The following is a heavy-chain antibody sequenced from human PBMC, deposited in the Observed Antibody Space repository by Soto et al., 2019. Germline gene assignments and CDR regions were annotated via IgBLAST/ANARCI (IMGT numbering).Heavy chain of an antibody. CDR3: ARDGHHCSGGSCYAGHYYGMDV. J-gene: IGHJ6*02. D-gene: IGHD2-15*01. V-gene: IGHV1-18*01. CDR1: GYTFTSDG. Sequence: ASVKVSCKASGYTFTSDGISWVRQAPGEGLEWMGWISAYNGNTTYAPKLQGRVTMTTDTSTSTAYMELRSLRSDDTAVYYCARDGHHCSGGSCYAGHYYGMDVWGQGTTVTVSS. CDR2: ISAYNGNT.